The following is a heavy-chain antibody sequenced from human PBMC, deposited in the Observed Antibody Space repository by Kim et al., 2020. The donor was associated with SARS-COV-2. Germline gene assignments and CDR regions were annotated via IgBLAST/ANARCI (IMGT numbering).Heavy chain of an antibody. CDR2: NDGTNT. J-gene: IGHJ4*02. CDR3: TTAFEY. Sequence: NDGTNTCHADSVKGRFTISRDNAKSTVYLQMNSLGAEDTAVYYCTTAFEYWGPGALVTVSS. V-gene: IGHV3-74*01.